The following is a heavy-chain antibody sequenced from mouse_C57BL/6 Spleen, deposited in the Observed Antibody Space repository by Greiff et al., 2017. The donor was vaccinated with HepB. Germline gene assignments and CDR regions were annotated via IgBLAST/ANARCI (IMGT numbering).Heavy chain of an antibody. V-gene: IGHV1-64*01. J-gene: IGHJ2*01. CDR2: IHPNSGST. D-gene: IGHD3-2*02. CDR1: GYTFTSYW. CDR3: AREGDSSGYVLDY. Sequence: QVHVKQPGAELVKPGASVKLSCKASGYTFTSYWMHWVKQRPGQGLEWIGMIHPNSGSTNYNEKFKSKATLTVDKSSSTAYMQLSSLTSEDSAVYYCAREGDSSGYVLDYWGQGTTLTVSS.